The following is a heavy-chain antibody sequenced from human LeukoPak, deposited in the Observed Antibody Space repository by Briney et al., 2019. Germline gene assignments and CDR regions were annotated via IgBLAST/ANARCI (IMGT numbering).Heavy chain of an antibody. CDR2: IYHSGST. Sequence: SETLSLTCAVSGGSISSSNWWSWVRQPPGQGLEWIGEIYHSGSTNYNPSLKSRVTTSVDKSKNQFSLKLSSVTAADTAVYYCAREQIGWIAAAGSYDYWGQGTLVTVSS. CDR1: GGSISSSNW. D-gene: IGHD6-13*01. V-gene: IGHV4-4*02. CDR3: AREQIGWIAAAGSYDY. J-gene: IGHJ4*02.